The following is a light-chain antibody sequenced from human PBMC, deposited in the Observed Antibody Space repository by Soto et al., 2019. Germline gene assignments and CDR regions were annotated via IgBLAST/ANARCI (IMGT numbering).Light chain of an antibody. J-gene: IGLJ1*01. CDR1: SRDVGGFNY. Sequence: QSVLTQPPSASGSPGQSVPLSCTGTSRDVGGFNYVSWYQQHPGKAPKLMIYEVSKRPSGVPDRFSGSKSGNTASLTVSGLQADDEADYYCSSYAGSNNVFGTGTKVTVL. CDR3: SSYAGSNNV. V-gene: IGLV2-8*01. CDR2: EVS.